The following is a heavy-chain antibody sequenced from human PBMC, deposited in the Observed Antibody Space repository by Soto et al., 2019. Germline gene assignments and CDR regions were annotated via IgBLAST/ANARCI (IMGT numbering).Heavy chain of an antibody. CDR2: INAGNGNT. D-gene: IGHD3-3*01. V-gene: IGHV1-3*01. CDR3: ARDRYDFWSGYYTRVGYWFDP. CDR1: GYTFTSYA. Sequence: ASVKVSCKASGYTFTSYAMHWVRQAPGQRLEWMGWINAGNGNTKYSQKFQGRVTITRDTSASTAYMELSSLRSEDTAVYYCARDRYDFWSGYYTRVGYWFDPWGQGTLVTVSS. J-gene: IGHJ5*02.